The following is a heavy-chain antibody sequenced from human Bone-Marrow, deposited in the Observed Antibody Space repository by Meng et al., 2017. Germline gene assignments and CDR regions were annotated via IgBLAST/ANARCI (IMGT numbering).Heavy chain of an antibody. J-gene: IGHJ4*02. CDR3: ARLVTEWLRGYSGVFDY. V-gene: IGHV1-2*06. D-gene: IGHD5-12*01. CDR1: GYNFPDYY. CDR2: INPKSGDT. Sequence: ASVKVSCKPSGYNFPDYYIHWVRRAPGQGLEWMGRINPKSGDTHYAQKFQARVTMTGDTSISTAYMELSSLRSEDTAVYYCARLVTEWLRGYSGVFDYWGQGTQVTVSS.